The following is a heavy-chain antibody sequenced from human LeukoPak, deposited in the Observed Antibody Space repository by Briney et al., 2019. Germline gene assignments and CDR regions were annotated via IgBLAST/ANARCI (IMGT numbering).Heavy chain of an antibody. CDR3: ATGWEYCGSTSCPIDP. J-gene: IGHJ5*02. CDR2: IYSGGST. Sequence: PGGSLRLSCAASGFTVSSNYMSWVRQAPGKGLEWVSVIYSGGSTYYADSVKGRFTISRDNSKNTLYLQMNSLRAEDTAVYYCATGWEYCGSTSCPIDPWGQGTLVTVSS. CDR1: GFTVSSNY. D-gene: IGHD2-2*01. V-gene: IGHV3-66*02.